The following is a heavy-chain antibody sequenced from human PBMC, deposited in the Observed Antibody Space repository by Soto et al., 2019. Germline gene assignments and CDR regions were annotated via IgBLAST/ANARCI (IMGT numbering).Heavy chain of an antibody. Sequence: ASVKVSCKASGYTFTGHYLHWLRQAPGQGLEWMGWINPNIGSTNYARKFQGWVTMTRDSSISTAYMELSSLTSEDTAVYYCTGGPPNWGFDSWGQGTPVTVSS. D-gene: IGHD7-27*01. CDR3: TGGPPNWGFDS. CDR2: INPNIGST. CDR1: GYTFTGHY. V-gene: IGHV1-2*04. J-gene: IGHJ5*01.